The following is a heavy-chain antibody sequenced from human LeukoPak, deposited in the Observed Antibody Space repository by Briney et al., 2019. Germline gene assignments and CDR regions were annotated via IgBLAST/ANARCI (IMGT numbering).Heavy chain of an antibody. CDR1: GFTFSHYG. Sequence: GGSLRLSCAASGFTFSHYGIHWVRQAPGKGLEWVSAISGSGGSTYYADSVKGRFTISRDNSKNTLYLQMNSLRAEDTAVYYCAKAVYYYDSSGFDYWGQGTLVTVSS. CDR3: AKAVYYYDSSGFDY. V-gene: IGHV3-23*01. CDR2: ISGSGGST. D-gene: IGHD3-22*01. J-gene: IGHJ4*02.